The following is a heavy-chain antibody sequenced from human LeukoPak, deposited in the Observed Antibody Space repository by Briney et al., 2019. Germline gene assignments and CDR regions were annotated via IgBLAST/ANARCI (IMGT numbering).Heavy chain of an antibody. V-gene: IGHV3-23*01. CDR3: VKLSSGSGSKFGFDS. J-gene: IGHJ4*02. D-gene: IGHD6-19*01. CDR1: GFTFGSYA. CDR2: ITNGGVTT. Sequence: PGGSLRLSCAASGFTFGSYAMSWVRQTPGKSLEWVSIITNGGVTTYYADSVRGRFTISSDNSKNMLYLQMNSLRAEDTAVYYCVKLSSGSGSKFGFDSWGQGTLVTVSS.